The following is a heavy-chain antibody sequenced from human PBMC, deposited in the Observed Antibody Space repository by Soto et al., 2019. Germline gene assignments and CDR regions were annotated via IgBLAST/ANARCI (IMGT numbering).Heavy chain of an antibody. CDR3: ARGTSHYNYVHVWY. CDR2: IKQDGRET. D-gene: IGHD3-16*01. Sequence: EVQLVESGGGLVQPGGSLRLSCAASGFTFSSYWMSWVRQAPGKALECVANIKQDGRETYYVDSVKGRFTISSDNANSALYLQMDSLGAEDTAVYYCARGTSHYNYVHVWYWGQGTHVIVSS. V-gene: IGHV3-7*03. J-gene: IGHJ4*02. CDR1: GFTFSSYW.